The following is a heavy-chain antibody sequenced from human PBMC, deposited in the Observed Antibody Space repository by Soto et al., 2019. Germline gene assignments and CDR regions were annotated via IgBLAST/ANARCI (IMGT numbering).Heavy chain of an antibody. J-gene: IGHJ4*02. V-gene: IGHV1-69*01. CDR2: IIPIFGTA. CDR1: GGTFSSYA. Sequence: QVQLVQSGAEVKKPGSSVNVSCKASGGTFSSYAISWVRQAPGQGLEWMGGIIPIFGTANYAQKFQGRVTTTADESTSTAYMGLSSLRSEDTAVYYCARDSGRRAAGEIDYCGQGTLVTVSS. D-gene: IGHD1-26*01. CDR3: ARDSGRRAAGEIDY.